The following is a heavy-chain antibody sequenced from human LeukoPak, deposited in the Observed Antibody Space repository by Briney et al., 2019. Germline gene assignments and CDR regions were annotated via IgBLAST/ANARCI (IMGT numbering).Heavy chain of an antibody. CDR3: ARTFSESYYYYGMDV. V-gene: IGHV4-59*01. CDR1: GCSISSYY. CDR2: MYYSGRT. Sequence: SETLSLTCTVSGCSISSYYWSWIRQPPGKGLEWIGYMYYSGRTNYNPSLKSRVTISVDTSKNQFSLKLSSVTAADTAVYYCARTFSESYYYYGMDVWGQGTTVTVSS. D-gene: IGHD1-26*01. J-gene: IGHJ6*02.